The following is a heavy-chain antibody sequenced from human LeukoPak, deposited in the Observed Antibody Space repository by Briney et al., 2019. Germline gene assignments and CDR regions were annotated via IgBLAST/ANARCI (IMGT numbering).Heavy chain of an antibody. D-gene: IGHD2-2*01. CDR2: INHSGST. J-gene: IGHJ4*02. CDR1: GGSFSGYY. V-gene: IGHV4-34*01. Sequence: PSETLSLTGAVYGGSFSGYYWSWIRQPPGKGLEWIGEINHSGSTNYTPSLKSRVTISVDTSKNQFPLKLSSVTAAETAVYYCARLRLGYCSSTSCYWRDYWGQGTLVTVSS. CDR3: ARLRLGYCSSTSCYWRDY.